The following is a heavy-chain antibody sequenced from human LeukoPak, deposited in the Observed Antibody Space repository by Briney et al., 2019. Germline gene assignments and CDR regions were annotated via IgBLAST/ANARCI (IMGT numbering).Heavy chain of an antibody. D-gene: IGHD3-22*01. CDR1: GFTFSSYG. V-gene: IGHV3-23*01. J-gene: IGHJ4*02. Sequence: PGGSLRLSCAASGFTFSSYGMSWVRQAPGKGLEWVSAISGSGGSTYYADSVKGRFTISRDNSKNTLYLQMNSLRAEDTAVYYCAKGSYYYDSSGYSNWGQGTLVTVSS. CDR2: ISGSGGST. CDR3: AKGSYYYDSSGYSN.